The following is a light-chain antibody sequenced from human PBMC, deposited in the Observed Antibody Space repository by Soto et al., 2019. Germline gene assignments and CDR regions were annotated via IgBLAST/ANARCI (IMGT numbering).Light chain of an antibody. V-gene: IGKV2-28*01. CDR3: MKGLQSPPT. J-gene: IGKJ1*01. CDR1: QSLLHSNGYNY. CDR2: WGS. Sequence: DIVITQSPLSLPVTPGEPASISCRSSQSLLHSNGYNYLDWYLQKPGQSPQLLIYWGSNRASGVPDRFSGSGSGPDFTLKINRVEAEDVGVYFCMKGLQSPPTFGQGTKVEIK.